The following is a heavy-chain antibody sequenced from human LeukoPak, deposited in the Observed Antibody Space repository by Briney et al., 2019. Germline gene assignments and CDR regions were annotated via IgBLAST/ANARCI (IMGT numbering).Heavy chain of an antibody. Sequence: GGSLRLSCAASGFTFSSYSMNWVRQAPGKGLEWVSYISSSSSTIYYADSVKGRFTISRDNSKNTLYLQMNSLRAEDTAVYYCAKDKRYCSSTSCYGDPYYYYYMDVWGKGTTVTVSS. J-gene: IGHJ6*03. V-gene: IGHV3-48*01. CDR1: GFTFSSYS. CDR2: ISSSSSTI. CDR3: AKDKRYCSSTSCYGDPYYYYYMDV. D-gene: IGHD2-2*01.